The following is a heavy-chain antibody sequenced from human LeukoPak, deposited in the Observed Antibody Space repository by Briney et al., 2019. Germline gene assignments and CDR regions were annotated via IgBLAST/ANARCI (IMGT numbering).Heavy chain of an antibody. CDR2: IRSKDNSYAT. Sequence: GASLRLSCAASGFTISGSAMHWVRQASGKLLEWFGRIRSKDNSYATAYAASVKGRFTISRDDSKNTEYLQMNSLKAEDTAVYYCTRAKQLVAWFDSWGQGTLVTVSS. D-gene: IGHD6-6*01. V-gene: IGHV3-73*01. J-gene: IGHJ5*01. CDR1: GFTISGSA. CDR3: TRAKQLVAWFDS.